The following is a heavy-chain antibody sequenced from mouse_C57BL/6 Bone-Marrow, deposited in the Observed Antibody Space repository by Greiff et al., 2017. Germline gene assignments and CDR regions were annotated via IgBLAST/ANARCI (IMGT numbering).Heavy chain of an antibody. CDR2: IYPNNGGT. J-gene: IGHJ2*01. D-gene: IGHD1-1*01. CDR3: SRDYYGSSWYFDY. Sequence: VQLQQSGPELVKPGASVKLSCKASGYTFTDYYLNWVKQSHGKSLEWIGDIYPNNGGTSYNQKLKGKATLTVDTSSSTSYMELRSLRSDDSAVYYYSRDYYGSSWYFDYWGQGTILTVSS. V-gene: IGHV1-26*01. CDR1: GYTFTDYY.